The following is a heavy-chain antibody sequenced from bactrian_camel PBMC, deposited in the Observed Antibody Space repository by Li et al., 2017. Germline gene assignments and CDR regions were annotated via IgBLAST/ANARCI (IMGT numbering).Heavy chain of an antibody. J-gene: IGHJ6*01. CDR1: GHTYLNYC. CDR3: VVGTATVRLDFTS. CDR2: IDSDGGNT. D-gene: IGHD4*01. Sequence: HVQLVESGGSSVQAGGSLRLSCAASGHTYLNYCLAWFRLASGNEREGVAAIDSDGGNTYYADSVKGRFIIARDNAKNTVYLQMNSLEPEDTAVYYCVVGTATVRLDFTSWGQGTQVTVS. V-gene: IGHV3S6*01.